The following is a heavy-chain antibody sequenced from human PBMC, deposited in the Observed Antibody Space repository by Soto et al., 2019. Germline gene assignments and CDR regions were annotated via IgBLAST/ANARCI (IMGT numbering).Heavy chain of an antibody. CDR1: GGSFSGYY. V-gene: IGHV4-34*01. Sequence: SETLSLTCAVYGGSFSGYYWSWIRQPPGKGLEWIGEINHSGSTNYNPSLKSRFTISVDTSKNQFSLKLSSVTAADTAVYYCARGRTITCRTQPFDYWGQGILVTVSS. CDR3: ARGRTITCRTQPFDY. D-gene: IGHD5-12*01. CDR2: INHSGST. J-gene: IGHJ4*02.